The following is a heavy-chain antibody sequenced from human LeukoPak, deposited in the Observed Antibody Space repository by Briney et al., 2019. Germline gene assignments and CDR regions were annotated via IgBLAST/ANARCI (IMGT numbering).Heavy chain of an antibody. Sequence: SETLSLTCAVYGGSFSGYYWSWIRQPPGKGLEWIGEINHSGSTNYNPSLKSRVTISVDTSKNQFSLKLSSVTAADTAVYYCARGLHDFWSGYYRNPNWFDPWGQGTLVTVSS. CDR1: GGSFSGYY. CDR3: ARGLHDFWSGYYRNPNWFDP. V-gene: IGHV4-34*01. J-gene: IGHJ5*02. D-gene: IGHD3-3*01. CDR2: INHSGST.